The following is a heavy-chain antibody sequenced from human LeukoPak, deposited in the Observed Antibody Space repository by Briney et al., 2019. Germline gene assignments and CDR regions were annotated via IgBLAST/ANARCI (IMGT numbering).Heavy chain of an antibody. V-gene: IGHV4-38-2*02. D-gene: IGHD3-3*01. CDR2: IYHSGST. CDR3: ARVGPVITISGANNYFDY. Sequence: SETLSLTCTVSGYSISSGYYWGWIRQPPGKGLEWIGSIYHSGSTYYNPSLKSRVTISVDTSKNQFSLKLSSVTAADTAVYYCARVGPVITISGANNYFDYWGQGTLVTVSS. CDR1: GYSISSGYY. J-gene: IGHJ4*02.